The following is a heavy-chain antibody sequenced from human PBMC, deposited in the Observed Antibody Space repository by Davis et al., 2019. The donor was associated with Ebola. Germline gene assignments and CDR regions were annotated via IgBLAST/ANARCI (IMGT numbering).Heavy chain of an antibody. V-gene: IGHV3-48*02. Sequence: GESLKISCATSGFSFSTYSMNWVRQAPGKGLEWVAYISNVGSTIYYADSVKGRFTISRDSARNSLSLQMNSLRDEDTAVYYCANLEGPVGGGTNWGQGTLVTVSS. CDR2: ISNVGSTI. J-gene: IGHJ4*02. D-gene: IGHD1-1*01. CDR3: ANLEGPVGGGTN. CDR1: GFSFSTYS.